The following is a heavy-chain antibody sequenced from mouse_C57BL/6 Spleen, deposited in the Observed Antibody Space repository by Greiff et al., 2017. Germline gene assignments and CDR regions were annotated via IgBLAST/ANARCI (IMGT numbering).Heavy chain of an antibody. CDR2: IYPSDSET. J-gene: IGHJ2*01. Sequence: QVQLQQPGAELVRPGSSVKLSCKASGYTFTSYWVDWVKQRPGQGLEWIGNIYPSDSETHYNQKFKDKATLTVDKSSSTAYMQRSSLSAEDSAVYYCTRSCARVVPYYFDFWGQGTTLTVCS. CDR3: TRSCARVVPYYFDF. D-gene: IGHD1-1*01. V-gene: IGHV1-61*01. CDR1: GYTFTSYW.